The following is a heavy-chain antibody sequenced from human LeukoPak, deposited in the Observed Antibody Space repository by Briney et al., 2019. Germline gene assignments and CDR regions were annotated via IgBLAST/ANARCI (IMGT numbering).Heavy chain of an antibody. Sequence: ASVKVSCKASGFSFTSYGLSWVRQAPGQGFEWMGWISGYNGNTNYAQKLQGRVTMTTDTSTSKAYMELRSLRSDDTAVYYCARAGDGYNLYYYYYMDVWGKGTTVTVSS. V-gene: IGHV1-18*01. CDR1: GFSFTSYG. J-gene: IGHJ6*03. CDR2: ISGYNGNT. D-gene: IGHD5-24*01. CDR3: ARAGDGYNLYYYYYMDV.